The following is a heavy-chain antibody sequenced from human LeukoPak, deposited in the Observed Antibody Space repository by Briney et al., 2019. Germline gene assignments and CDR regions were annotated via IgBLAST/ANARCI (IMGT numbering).Heavy chain of an antibody. V-gene: IGHV1-2*02. J-gene: IGHJ4*02. CDR3: ARDSCSLSSCPFFGF. CDR1: GFTFTGYY. D-gene: IGHD2-2*01. Sequence: ASVKVSCKASGFTFTGYYVHWVRQAPGQGLEWMGGINPNSGGTNYAQKFQGRAIMTRDTSISTAYMELSSLISDDTAIYYCARDSCSLSSCPFFGFWGQGTPVTVSS. CDR2: INPNSGGT.